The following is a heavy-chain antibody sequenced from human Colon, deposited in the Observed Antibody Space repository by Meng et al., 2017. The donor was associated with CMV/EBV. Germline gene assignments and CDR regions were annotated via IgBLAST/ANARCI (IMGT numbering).Heavy chain of an antibody. D-gene: IGHD6-19*01. V-gene: IGHV3-23*04. J-gene: IGHJ4*01. CDR2: ISGSGVNT. Sequence: VQLVESGGGVVQPGRSLRFSCAASGFTFNSYAMSWVRQAPGKGLEWVSGISGSGVNTYYAGSVKGRCTISRDNSKNTLYLRMSTLRAEDTAVYYCAKKSSAWYEDIWGHGTLVTVSS. CDR3: AKKSSAWYEDI. CDR1: GFTFNSYA.